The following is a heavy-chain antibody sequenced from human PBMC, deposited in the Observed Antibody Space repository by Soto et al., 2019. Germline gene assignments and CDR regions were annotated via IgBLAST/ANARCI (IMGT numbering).Heavy chain of an antibody. CDR2: FDPEDGET. D-gene: IGHD2-2*01. CDR1: GYSLTELS. Sequence: ASVKVSCKVSGYSLTELSMHGVRQAPGKGLEWMGGFDPEDGETIYAQKFQGRVTMTEDTSTDTAYMELSSLRSEDTAVYYCATVARYCGSTSCYVPFDYWGQGTLVTVSS. V-gene: IGHV1-24*01. J-gene: IGHJ4*02. CDR3: ATVARYCGSTSCYVPFDY.